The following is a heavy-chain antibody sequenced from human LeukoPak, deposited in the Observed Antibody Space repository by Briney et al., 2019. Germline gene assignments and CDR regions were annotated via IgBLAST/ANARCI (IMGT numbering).Heavy chain of an antibody. CDR1: GDSVSSNSAA. CDR2: TYYRSKWYN. D-gene: IGHD3-9*01. J-gene: IGHJ4*02. V-gene: IGHV6-1*01. CDR3: ARGGNVLRYFDWLFPLDY. Sequence: SQTLSLTCAISGDSVSSNSAAWNWIGQSPSRGLEWLGRTYYRSKWYNDYAVSVKSRITINPDTSKNQFSLQLNSVTPEDTAVYYCARGGNVLRYFDWLFPLDYWGQGTLVTVSS.